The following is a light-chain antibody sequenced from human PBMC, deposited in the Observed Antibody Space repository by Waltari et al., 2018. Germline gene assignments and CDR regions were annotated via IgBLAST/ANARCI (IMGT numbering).Light chain of an antibody. CDR2: DDS. Sequence: QSVLTPPPSVSAAPGQRVIISCSGGSSNIGHKYVCWYRQFPGTAPKLLIYDDSERPSGIPGRFSGSKSGTSATLDITGLQAGDEADYYCGTWDSSLSGAVFGGGTHLTVL. CDR1: SSNIGHKY. J-gene: IGLJ7*01. CDR3: GTWDSSLSGAV. V-gene: IGLV1-51*01.